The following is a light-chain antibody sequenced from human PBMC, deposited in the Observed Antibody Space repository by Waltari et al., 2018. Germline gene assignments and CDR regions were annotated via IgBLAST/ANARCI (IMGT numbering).Light chain of an antibody. CDR1: QRVSNTF. Sequence: EIVVPQSPGTLSLSRGVRATCSCRASQRVSNTFLSWYQQKPGHAPRLLIYGASSRATGIPDRFSGSGSGTDFTLTISRLEPEDFAVYYCQQYDSIVLTFGGGTKVEI. CDR2: GAS. J-gene: IGKJ4*01. CDR3: QQYDSIVLT. V-gene: IGKV3-20*01.